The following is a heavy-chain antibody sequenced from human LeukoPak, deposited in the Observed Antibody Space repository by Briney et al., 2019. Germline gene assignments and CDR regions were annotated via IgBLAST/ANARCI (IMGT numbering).Heavy chain of an antibody. CDR3: ARDSEITAAGYLDN. CDR2: INWNGGST. J-gene: IGHJ4*02. D-gene: IGHD6-13*01. V-gene: IGHV3-20*04. Sequence: GGSLRLSCAASGFTFDDYGMSGVRQVPGKGLEWVSGINWNGGSTGYADSVKGRFTISRDNSKTTLYLQMNSLRAEDTAVYYCARDSEITAAGYLDNWGQGTLVTVSS. CDR1: GFTFDDYG.